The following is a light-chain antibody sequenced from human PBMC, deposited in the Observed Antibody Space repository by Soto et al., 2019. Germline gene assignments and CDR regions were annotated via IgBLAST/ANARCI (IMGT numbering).Light chain of an antibody. CDR3: QQYGSSLFT. J-gene: IGKJ3*01. V-gene: IGKV3-20*01. Sequence: EIVLTQSPGTLSLSPGERATLSCRASQSVSSSYLAWYQQKPGQAPRLLIYGASSRATGIPDRFSGSGSGSYFSLFISRLEPEDFAVYYCQQYGSSLFTFGPGTKVDIK. CDR1: QSVSSSY. CDR2: GAS.